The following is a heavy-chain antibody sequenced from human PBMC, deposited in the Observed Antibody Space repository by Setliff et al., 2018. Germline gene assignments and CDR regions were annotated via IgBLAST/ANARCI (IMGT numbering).Heavy chain of an antibody. CDR3: ARHLEVPPAGWFDP. D-gene: IGHD2-2*01. CDR2: IIHSGST. V-gene: IGHV4-34*12. CDR1: GGSFSGYY. Sequence: KTSETLSLTCAVYGGSFSGYYWSWIRQPPGKRLEWIGEIIHSGSTNYNPSLKSRVTISMDTSKNQFSLKVSSVTAADTAVYYCARHLEVPPAGWFDPWGQGTLVTVSS. J-gene: IGHJ5*02.